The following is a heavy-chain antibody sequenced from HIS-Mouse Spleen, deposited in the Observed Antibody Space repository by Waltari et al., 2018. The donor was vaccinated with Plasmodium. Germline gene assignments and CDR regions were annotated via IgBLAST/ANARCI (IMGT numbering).Heavy chain of an antibody. CDR2: IKQDGSEK. CDR1: GSPFSSYW. J-gene: IGHJ2*01. V-gene: IGHV3-7*01. Sequence: EVQLVESGGGLVQPGGSLRLSCAASGSPFSSYWMSWVRQAQWKGLEWVANIKQDGSEKYYVDSVKGRFTISRDNAKNSLYLQMNSLRAEDTAVYYCASSWYWYFDLWGRGTLVTVSS. D-gene: IGHD6-13*01. CDR3: ASSWYWYFDL.